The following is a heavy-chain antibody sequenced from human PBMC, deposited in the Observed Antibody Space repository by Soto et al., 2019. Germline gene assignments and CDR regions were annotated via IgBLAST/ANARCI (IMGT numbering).Heavy chain of an antibody. CDR1: GGTFSSYA. J-gene: IGHJ6*02. CDR3: ATSTTGYSSSWYSTYYYGMDV. Sequence: SVKVSCKASGGTFSSYAISWVRQAPGQGLEWMGGIIPIFGTANYAQKFQGRVTITADESTSTAYMELSSLRSEDTAVYYCATSTTGYSSSWYSTYYYGMDVWG. V-gene: IGHV1-69*13. D-gene: IGHD6-13*01. CDR2: IIPIFGTA.